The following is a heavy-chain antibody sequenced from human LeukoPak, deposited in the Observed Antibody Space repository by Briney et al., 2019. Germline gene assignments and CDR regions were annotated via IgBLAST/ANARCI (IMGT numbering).Heavy chain of an antibody. J-gene: IGHJ4*02. CDR2: INHSGST. Sequence: PSETLSLTCAVYGGSFSGYYWSWLRQPPGKGLEWIGEINHSGSTNYNPSLKSRVTISVDTTKNQFFLKLSSVTAADTAVYYCARANYDFWSGYYTCFDYWGQGTLVTVSS. V-gene: IGHV4-34*01. CDR3: ARANYDFWSGYYTCFDY. CDR1: GGSFSGYY. D-gene: IGHD3-3*01.